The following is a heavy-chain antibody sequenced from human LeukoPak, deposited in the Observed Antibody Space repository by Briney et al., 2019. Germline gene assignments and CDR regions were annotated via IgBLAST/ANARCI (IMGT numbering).Heavy chain of an antibody. CDR3: AKMPSRVPAAKVPYYFDY. CDR2: IRGIGGST. Sequence: RGGCLSLSCVASGFTFSSYAMSWVRQAPGRGREWVSAIRGIGGSTYYADSVKGRFTISRDNSKNTLYLQMNSLRAEDTAVYCCAKMPSRVPAAKVPYYFDYWGQGTLVTVSS. V-gene: IGHV3-23*01. D-gene: IGHD2-2*01. CDR1: GFTFSSYA. J-gene: IGHJ4*02.